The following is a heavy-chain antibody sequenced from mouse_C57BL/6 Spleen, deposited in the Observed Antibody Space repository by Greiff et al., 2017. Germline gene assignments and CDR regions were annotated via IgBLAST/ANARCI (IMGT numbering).Heavy chain of an antibody. CDR3: SNYVGFAY. D-gene: IGHD1-1*01. J-gene: IGHJ3*01. V-gene: IGHV14-4*01. Sequence: EVQLQQSGAELVRPGASVKLSCTASGFNIKDDYMHWVKQRPEQGLEWIGWIDPENGDTEYASKFQGKATITADTSSNTAYLQLSSLTSEDTAVYYCSNYVGFAYWGQGTLVTVSA. CDR2: IDPENGDT. CDR1: GFNIKDDY.